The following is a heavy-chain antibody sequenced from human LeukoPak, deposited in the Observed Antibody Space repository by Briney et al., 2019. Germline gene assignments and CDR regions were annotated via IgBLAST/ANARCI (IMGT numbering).Heavy chain of an antibody. CDR2: IKQDGSEK. D-gene: IGHD6-13*01. CDR3: ARDSAGNVY. V-gene: IGHV3-7*01. J-gene: IGHJ4*02. Sequence: GGSLRLSCAASGFTFSTYWMSWIRQAPGKGLEWVANIKQDGSEKYYVDSVKGRFTISRDNAKNSLYLQMNSLRAEDTAMYYCARDSAGNVYWGQGTLVTVSS. CDR1: GFTFSTYW.